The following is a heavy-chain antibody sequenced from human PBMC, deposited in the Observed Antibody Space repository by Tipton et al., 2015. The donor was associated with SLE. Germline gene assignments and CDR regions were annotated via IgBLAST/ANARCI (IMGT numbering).Heavy chain of an antibody. CDR1: GGSISLVY. J-gene: IGHJ2*01. V-gene: IGHV4-4*07. D-gene: IGHD4-17*01. CDR2: LYSSGDR. Sequence: TLSLTCTVSGGSISLVYWSWIRQSAGRGLEWIGRLYSSGDRDDNPSLRSRVTMSIDASQNRVSLRLKSVSAADTAVYYCARGSDGEYVRYFDVWGPGTLVTVSS. CDR3: ARGSDGEYVRYFDV.